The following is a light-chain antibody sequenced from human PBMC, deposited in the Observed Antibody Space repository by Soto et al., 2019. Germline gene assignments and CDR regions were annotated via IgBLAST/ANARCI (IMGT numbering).Light chain of an antibody. V-gene: IGKV3-20*01. CDR1: QSINSF. CDR3: QQYGGSPRT. CDR2: GAS. J-gene: IGKJ1*01. Sequence: EIVLTQSPGTLSLSPGEGATLSCRASQSINSFLAWYQQRRCQAPRLLIHGASNRATGIPDRFSGSGSGPDFTLTISRLEPEDFAVYYCQQYGGSPRTFGQGTKV.